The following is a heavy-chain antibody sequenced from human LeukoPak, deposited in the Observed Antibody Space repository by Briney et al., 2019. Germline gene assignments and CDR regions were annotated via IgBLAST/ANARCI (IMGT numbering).Heavy chain of an antibody. Sequence: QPGGSLRLSCTVSGFTVSSNSMSWVRQAPGKGLEWVSFIYSDNTHYSDSVKGRFTISRDNSKNTLYLQMNGLRAEDTAVYYCARRAGAYSHPYDYWGQGTLVTASS. V-gene: IGHV3-53*01. CDR1: GFTVSSNS. J-gene: IGHJ4*02. CDR2: IYSDNT. CDR3: ARRAGAYSHPYDY. D-gene: IGHD4/OR15-4a*01.